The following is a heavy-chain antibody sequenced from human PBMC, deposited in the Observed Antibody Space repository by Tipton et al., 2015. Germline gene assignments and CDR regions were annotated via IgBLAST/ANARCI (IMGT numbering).Heavy chain of an antibody. J-gene: IGHJ4*02. D-gene: IGHD4-23*01. V-gene: IGHV4-34*01. CDR3: ARARGRHGGLFDS. CDR2: INHSGYT. CDR1: GGSFSGYF. Sequence: GLVKPSETLSLTCAVYGGSFSGYFWTWIRQPPGKGLEWIGEINHSGYTNYNPSLKSRVTISVDTSRNQFSLRLRSVTATDTAVYYCARARGRHGGLFDSWGQGTLVTVSS.